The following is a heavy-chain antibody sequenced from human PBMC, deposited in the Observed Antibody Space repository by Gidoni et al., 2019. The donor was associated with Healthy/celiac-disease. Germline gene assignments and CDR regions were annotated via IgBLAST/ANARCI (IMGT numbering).Heavy chain of an antibody. CDR1: GGSISSYY. V-gene: IGHV4-59*08. CDR3: ARHYYGSGSYARFDY. D-gene: IGHD3-10*01. CDR2: IYYSGST. Sequence: QVQLQESGPGLVKPSETLSLTCTVSGGSISSYYWSWSRQPPGKGLEWIVYIYYSGSTNYNPSLKSRVTISVDTSKNQFSLKLSSVTAADTAVYYCARHYYGSGSYARFDYWGQGTLVTVSS. J-gene: IGHJ4*02.